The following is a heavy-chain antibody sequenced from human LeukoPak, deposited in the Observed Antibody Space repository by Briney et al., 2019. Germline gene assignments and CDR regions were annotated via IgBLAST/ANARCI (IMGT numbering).Heavy chain of an antibody. CDR3: ARPGYHGGLLTYYFEY. D-gene: IGHD3-9*01. Sequence: SETLSLTCTVSGGSLKSYYWGWIRQPPGKGLEWIGYAYYSGSTNYNPSLKSRVIISVDTSKNQFSLKLSSVTAADTAVYYCARPGYHGGLLTYYFEYWGQGSLVTVSS. CDR2: AYYSGST. V-gene: IGHV4-59*08. CDR1: GGSLKSYY. J-gene: IGHJ4*02.